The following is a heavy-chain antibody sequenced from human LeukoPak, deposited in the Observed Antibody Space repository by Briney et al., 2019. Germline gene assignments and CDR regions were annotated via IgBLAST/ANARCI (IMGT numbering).Heavy chain of an antibody. V-gene: IGHV3-30*02. J-gene: IGHJ4*02. Sequence: GGSLRLSCAASGFTFSSYGMHWVRQAPGKGLEWVAFIRYDGSNKYYADSVKGRFTISRDNSKNTLYLQMNSLRAEDTAMYYCTKDLQRSLDYWGQGTLVTVSS. D-gene: IGHD6-25*01. CDR1: GFTFSSYG. CDR2: IRYDGSNK. CDR3: TKDLQRSLDY.